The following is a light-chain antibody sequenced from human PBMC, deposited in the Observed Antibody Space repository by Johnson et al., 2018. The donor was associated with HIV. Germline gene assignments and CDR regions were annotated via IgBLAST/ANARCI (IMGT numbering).Light chain of an antibody. J-gene: IGLJ1*01. CDR1: SSNIGTNY. V-gene: IGLV1-51*02. CDR3: GTWDSSLRSGF. Sequence: QSVLTQPLSVSAAPGQKVTVSCSGSSSNIGTNYVSWYQHLPGTALKLLIHDNNTLPSGTPDRFFGSQSSSSASLGITGLHMGDEADYYSGTWDSSLRSGFFGAGTKVTVL. CDR2: DNN.